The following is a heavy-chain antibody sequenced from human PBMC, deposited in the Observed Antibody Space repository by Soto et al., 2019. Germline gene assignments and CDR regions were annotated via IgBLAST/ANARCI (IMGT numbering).Heavy chain of an antibody. CDR2: ISGSGGST. J-gene: IGHJ5*02. CDR3: ANARGPYYYDSSGYYGWFDP. Sequence: PGGSLRLSCAASGFTFSSYAMSWVRQAPGKGLEWVSAISGSGGSTYYADSVKGRFTISRDNSKNTLYLQMNSLRAEDTAVYYCANARGPYYYDSSGYYGWFDPWGHGTLVTVPP. D-gene: IGHD3-22*01. V-gene: IGHV3-23*01. CDR1: GFTFSSYA.